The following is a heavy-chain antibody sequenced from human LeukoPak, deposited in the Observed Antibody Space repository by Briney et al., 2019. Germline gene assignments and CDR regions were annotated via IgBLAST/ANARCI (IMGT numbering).Heavy chain of an antibody. CDR1: GFTFSSYS. D-gene: IGHD6-19*01. J-gene: IGHJ5*02. Sequence: GGYLRLYCAASGFTFSSYSMNWVRQAPGKGLEWVSYISSSSSTIYYADSVKGRFTISRDNAKNSLYLQMNSLRAEDTAVYYCARTTGIAVAGTGNWFDPWGQGTLVTVSS. V-gene: IGHV3-48*04. CDR3: ARTTGIAVAGTGNWFDP. CDR2: ISSSSSTI.